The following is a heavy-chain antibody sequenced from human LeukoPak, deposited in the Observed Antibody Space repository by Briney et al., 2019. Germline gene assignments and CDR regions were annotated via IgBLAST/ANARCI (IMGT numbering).Heavy chain of an antibody. J-gene: IGHJ4*02. D-gene: IGHD6-6*01. V-gene: IGHV3-21*01. Sequence: GGSLRLSCAASGFTFSSYEMNWVRQAPGKGLEWVSSISSSSSYIYYADSVKGRFSISRDNAKNSLYLQMNSLRAEDTAVYYCARRYSTSSVEDFDYWGQGTLVTVSS. CDR3: ARRYSTSSVEDFDY. CDR2: ISSSSSYI. CDR1: GFTFSSYE.